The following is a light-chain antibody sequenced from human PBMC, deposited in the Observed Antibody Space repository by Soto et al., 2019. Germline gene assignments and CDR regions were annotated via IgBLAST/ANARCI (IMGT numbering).Light chain of an antibody. V-gene: IGKV3-20*01. CDR2: GAS. CDR3: QQYGYLVT. CDR1: QSITNNY. J-gene: IGKJ4*01. Sequence: EIVLTQSPGTLSLSPGERATLSCRASQSITNNYLAWYQQKPGRAHRLLIYGASSRATGIPDRVSGSGSGTDFTLTISRLEPEDFAMYYCQQYGYLVTFGGGTKVEIK.